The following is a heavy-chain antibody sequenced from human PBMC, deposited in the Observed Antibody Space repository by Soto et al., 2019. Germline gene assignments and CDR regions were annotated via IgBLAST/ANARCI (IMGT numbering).Heavy chain of an antibody. CDR2: IDHSGTT. J-gene: IGHJ3*02. V-gene: IGHV4-4*02. Sequence: QVQLQESGPGLVKPSGTLSLTCAVSGVSISIPNWWAWVRQAPGKGLEWIGEIDHSGTTNYNPSLNSRVTLSLDRSKNQFSLRLSSVAAADTAVYFCSRGKLYASDIWGQGTMVTVSS. CDR1: GVSISIPNW. D-gene: IGHD2-8*01. CDR3: SRGKLYASDI.